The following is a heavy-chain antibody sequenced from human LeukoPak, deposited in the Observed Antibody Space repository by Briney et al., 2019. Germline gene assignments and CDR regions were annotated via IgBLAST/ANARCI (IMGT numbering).Heavy chain of an antibody. V-gene: IGHV3-30*04. CDR2: ISYDGSNK. D-gene: IGHD6-13*01. CDR1: GFTFSSYA. CDR3: ATAAARTSY. Sequence: PGGSLRLSCAASGFTFSSYAMHWVRQAPGKGLEWVAVISYDGSNKYYADSVKGRFTISRDNSKNTLYLQMNSLRAEDTAVYYCATAAARTSYWGQGTLVTVSS. J-gene: IGHJ4*02.